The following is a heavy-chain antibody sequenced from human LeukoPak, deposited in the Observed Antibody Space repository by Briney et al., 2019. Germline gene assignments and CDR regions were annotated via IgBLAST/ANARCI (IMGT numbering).Heavy chain of an antibody. CDR1: GFTLSNYW. J-gene: IGHJ4*02. CDR2: IQSDGSTT. D-gene: IGHD4-17*01. CDR3: AREAAVPNTVFDY. Sequence: GGSLRLSCAASGFTLSNYWMHWVRQAPGKGLVWVSRIQSDGSTTTYAESVRGRFTISKDNAKNTLYLQMNSLRAEDTAVYYCAREAAVPNTVFDYWGRGGLVTVSS. V-gene: IGHV3-74*01.